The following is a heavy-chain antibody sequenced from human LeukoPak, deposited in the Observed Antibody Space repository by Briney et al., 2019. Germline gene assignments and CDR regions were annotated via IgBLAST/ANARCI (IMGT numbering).Heavy chain of an antibody. J-gene: IGHJ2*01. V-gene: IGHV4-39*01. Sequence: SETLSLTCTVSGGSISSTNYYWGWIRQPPGKGLEWIGSIYYSGNTNYNPSLKSRVTISVDTSKNQFSLKLSSVTAADTAVYYCARQVRKGYFDLWGRGTLVTVSS. CDR2: IYYSGNT. CDR3: ARQVRKGYFDL. D-gene: IGHD3-10*01. CDR1: GGSISSTNYY.